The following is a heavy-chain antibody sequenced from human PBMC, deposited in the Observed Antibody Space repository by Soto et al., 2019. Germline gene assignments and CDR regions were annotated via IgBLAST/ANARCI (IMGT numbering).Heavy chain of an antibody. V-gene: IGHV1-18*01. D-gene: IGHD2-15*01. CDR3: ARDIAFDIDY. CDR2: IYSKAGKM. CDR1: GYTFNDFG. Sequence: QVHLLQSGAEVQKPGGSVKVSCKTSGYTFNDFGITWVRQAPGLGLEWLGWIYSKAGKMNFAPKFQNRVIMTTDTSTSTAFMELTSLTLDDSAISFCARDIAFDIDYWGQGTLVTVS. J-gene: IGHJ4*02.